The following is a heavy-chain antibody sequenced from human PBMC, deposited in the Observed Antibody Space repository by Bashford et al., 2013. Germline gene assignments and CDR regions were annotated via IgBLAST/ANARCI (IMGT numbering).Heavy chain of an antibody. V-gene: IGHV3-30*04. J-gene: IGHJ6*01. Sequence: VRQAPGKGLAWVAVISYDESKKYYADSVKGRFTISRDNSKNTLYLQINSLRAEDTAVYYCARDHLAYCGGDCFXISVGGMDVVGPRATVTVSS. CDR3: ARDHLAYCGGDCFXISVGGMDV. D-gene: IGHD2-21*02. CDR2: ISYDESKK.